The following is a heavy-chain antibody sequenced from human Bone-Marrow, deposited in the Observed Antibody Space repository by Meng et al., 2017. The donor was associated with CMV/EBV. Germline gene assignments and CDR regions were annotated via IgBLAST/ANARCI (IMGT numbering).Heavy chain of an antibody. V-gene: IGHV3-21*01. CDR1: GFTFSSYS. CDR3: ARHWRGRSNKGRIRAGMDV. CDR2: ISSSSSYI. D-gene: IGHD1-1*01. Sequence: GGSLRLSCAASGFTFSSYSMNWVRQAPGKGLEWVSSISSSSSYIYYADSVKGRFTISRDNAKNSLYLQMNSLRAEDTAVYYCARHWRGRSNKGRIRAGMDVWGQGTTVTVSS. J-gene: IGHJ6*02.